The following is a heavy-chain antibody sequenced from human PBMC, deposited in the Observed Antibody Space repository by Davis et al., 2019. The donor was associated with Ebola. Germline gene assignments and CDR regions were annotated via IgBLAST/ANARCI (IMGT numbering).Heavy chain of an antibody. CDR3: ARGGEIYYDILTGYYPFDY. CDR2: INPSGGST. Sequence: ASVKVSCKASGYTFTSYYMHWVRQAPGQGLEWMGIINPSGGSTSYAQKFQGRVTMTRDTSTSTVYMELSSLRSDDTAVYYCARGGEIYYDILTGYYPFDYWGQGTLVTVSS. D-gene: IGHD3-9*01. J-gene: IGHJ4*02. V-gene: IGHV1-46*01. CDR1: GYTFTSYY.